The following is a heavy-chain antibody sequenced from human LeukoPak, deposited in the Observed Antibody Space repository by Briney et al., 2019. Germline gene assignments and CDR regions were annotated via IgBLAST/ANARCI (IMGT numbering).Heavy chain of an antibody. CDR1: GFRFSSDW. D-gene: IGHD6-13*01. V-gene: IGHV3-7*03. CDR2: IKEDGSER. J-gene: IGHJ4*02. CDR3: AKDSDVYSSSLGYFDY. Sequence: GGSLRLSCAASGFRFSSDWMSWVRQAPGKGLEWVANIKEDGSERYYVESVKGRFTISRDNSKNTLYLQMNSLRAEDTAVYYCAKDSDVYSSSLGYFDYWGQGTLVTVSS.